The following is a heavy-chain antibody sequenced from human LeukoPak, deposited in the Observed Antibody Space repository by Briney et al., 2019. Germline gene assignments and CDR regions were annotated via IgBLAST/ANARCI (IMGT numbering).Heavy chain of an antibody. D-gene: IGHD5-18*01. V-gene: IGHV3-7*01. CDR2: IKQDGSEK. CDR1: GFTFSSYW. J-gene: IGHJ4*02. Sequence: GGSLRLSCAASGFTFSSYWMSWVRQAPGKGLEWVANIKQDGSEKYYVDSVKGRFTISRDNAKNSLYLQMNSLRAEDTAVYYCARDQIRYSYGYSAFDYWGQGTLVTVSS. CDR3: ARDQIRYSYGYSAFDY.